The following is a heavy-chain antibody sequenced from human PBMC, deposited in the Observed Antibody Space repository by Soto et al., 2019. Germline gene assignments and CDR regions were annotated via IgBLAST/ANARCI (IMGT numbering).Heavy chain of an antibody. V-gene: IGHV1-18*04. CDR2: ISAYNVHT. J-gene: IGHJ4*02. Sequence: SVKGSRKGAGYAFTGYGSGWVRQAPGQGLECMGWISAYNVHTNYAQNLQGRVTMTTYTATSTPYMELRRLRSDDTHVYYSARDLTYYGSGSNSAGDWGQGTLVTVSS. CDR1: GYAFTGYG. CDR3: ARDLTYYGSGSNSAGD. D-gene: IGHD3-10*01.